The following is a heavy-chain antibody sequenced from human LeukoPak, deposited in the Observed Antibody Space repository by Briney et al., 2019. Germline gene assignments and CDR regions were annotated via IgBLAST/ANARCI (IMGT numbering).Heavy chain of an antibody. V-gene: IGHV3-30*04. J-gene: IGHJ4*02. CDR2: ISYDGGNK. CDR1: GFTFSSYA. CDR3: ARGSEYDFWSGYYTN. D-gene: IGHD3-3*01. Sequence: GGSLRLSCAASGFTFSSYAMHWVRQAPGKGLEWVAVISYDGGNKYYADSVKGRFTISRDNSKNTLYLQMNSLRAEDTAVYYCARGSEYDFWSGYYTNWGQGTLVTVSS.